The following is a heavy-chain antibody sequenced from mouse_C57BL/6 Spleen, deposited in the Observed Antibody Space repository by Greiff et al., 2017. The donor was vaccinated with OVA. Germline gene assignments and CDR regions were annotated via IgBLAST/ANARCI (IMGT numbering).Heavy chain of an antibody. CDR1: GFSLTSYG. Sequence: VQLQQSGPGLVQPSQSLSITCTVSGFSLTSYGVHWVRQSPGKGLEWLGVIWSGGSTDSNAAFISRPSISKDKSKSQVFFKMNSLQADDTAIYYCARNGATVVADYWGQGTTLTVSS. CDR3: ARNGATVVADY. D-gene: IGHD1-1*01. J-gene: IGHJ2*01. V-gene: IGHV2-2*01. CDR2: IWSGGST.